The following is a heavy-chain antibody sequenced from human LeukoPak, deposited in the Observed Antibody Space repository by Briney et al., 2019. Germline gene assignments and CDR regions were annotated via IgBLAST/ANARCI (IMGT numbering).Heavy chain of an antibody. CDR2: IYSGGST. CDR1: GFTLSSNY. D-gene: IGHD3-10*01. J-gene: IGHJ3*02. CDR3: ASLSLGRITKSGAFDI. Sequence: PGGSLRLSCAASGFTLSSNYMSWVRQAPGKGLEWVSVIYSGGSTYYADSVKGRFTISRDNAKNSLYLQMNSLRAEDTAVYYCASLSLGRITKSGAFDIWGQGTMVTVSS. V-gene: IGHV3-53*01.